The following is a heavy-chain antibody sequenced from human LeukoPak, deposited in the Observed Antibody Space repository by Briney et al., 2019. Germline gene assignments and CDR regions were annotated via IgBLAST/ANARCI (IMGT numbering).Heavy chain of an antibody. J-gene: IGHJ6*02. Sequence: PSETLSLTCAVYGGSFSGYYWSWIRQPPGKGLEWIGEINHSGSTNYNPSLKSRVTISVDTSKNQFSLQLNSVTPEDTAVYYCARGFYYTGMDVWGQGTTVTVSS. V-gene: IGHV4-34*01. CDR2: INHSGST. CDR3: ARGFYYTGMDV. CDR1: GGSFSGYY. D-gene: IGHD3-10*01.